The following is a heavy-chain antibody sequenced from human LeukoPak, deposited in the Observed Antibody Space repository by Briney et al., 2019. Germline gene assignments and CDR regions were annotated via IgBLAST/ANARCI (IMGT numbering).Heavy chain of an antibody. Sequence: GGSLGLSCATSGFTFTAYGLHWVRQAPGMGLEWVAVVWVDGNNKFYADSVKGRFTISRDNSRSTLYLHMNSLRAEDTAVYYCARDWGYYYYYGMDVWGQGTTVTVSS. D-gene: IGHD3-16*01. J-gene: IGHJ6*02. V-gene: IGHV3-33*01. CDR3: ARDWGYYYYYGMDV. CDR1: GFTFTAYG. CDR2: VWVDGNNK.